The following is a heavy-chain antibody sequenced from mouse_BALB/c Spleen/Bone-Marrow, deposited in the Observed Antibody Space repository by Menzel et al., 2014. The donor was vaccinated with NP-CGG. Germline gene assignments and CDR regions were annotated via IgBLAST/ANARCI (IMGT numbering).Heavy chain of an antibody. CDR1: GYTFTSYW. CDR3: ARGRFAY. J-gene: IGHJ3*01. Sequence: VQRVESGAELAKPGASVKMSCKASGYTFTSYWMHWVKQRPGQGLEWIGYINPSTGYTEYNQKFKDKATLTADKSSSTAYMQLSSLTSEDSAVYFCARGRFAYWGQGTLVPISA. CDR2: INPSTGYT. V-gene: IGHV1-7*01.